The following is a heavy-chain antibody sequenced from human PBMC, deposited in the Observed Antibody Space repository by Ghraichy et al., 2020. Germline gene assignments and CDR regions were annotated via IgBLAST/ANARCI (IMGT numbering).Heavy chain of an antibody. J-gene: IGHJ4*02. CDR1: GGSISSYY. D-gene: IGHD6-19*01. CDR2: IYYSGST. Sequence: SQTLSLTCTVSGGSISSYYWSWIRQPPGKGLEWIGYIYYSGSTNYNPSLKSRVTISVDTSKNQFSLKLSSVTAADTAVYYCASLSVAGTGKVDYWGQGTLVTVSS. V-gene: IGHV4-59*08. CDR3: ASLSVAGTGKVDY.